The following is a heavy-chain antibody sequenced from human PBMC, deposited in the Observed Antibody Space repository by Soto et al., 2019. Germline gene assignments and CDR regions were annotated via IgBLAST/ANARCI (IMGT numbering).Heavy chain of an antibody. CDR1: SGSISSINW. CDR2: IHHRGSI. Sequence: PSETLSLTCAVSSGSISSINWWSWVRQPPGKGLEWIGEIHHRGSINYSPSLSSRLTISVDKSKNQFSLNLSSVTAADTAVYYCARVTESDAFDIWGKGTMVT. CDR3: ARVTESDAFDI. V-gene: IGHV4-4*02. J-gene: IGHJ3*02.